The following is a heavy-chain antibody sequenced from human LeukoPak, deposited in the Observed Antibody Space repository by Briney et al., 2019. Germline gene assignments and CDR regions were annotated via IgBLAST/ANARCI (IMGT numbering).Heavy chain of an antibody. CDR1: GFTFSSYA. D-gene: IGHD2-15*01. J-gene: IGHJ4*02. V-gene: IGHV3-23*01. Sequence: LAGGSLRLSCAASGFTFSSYAMSWVRQAPGKGLEWVSAISGTGGSTYYADSVKGRFTISRDNSKNTLYLQMNSLRAEDTAVYYCAKGENEVAAIPNFDYWGQGTLVTVSS. CDR2: ISGTGGST. CDR3: AKGENEVAAIPNFDY.